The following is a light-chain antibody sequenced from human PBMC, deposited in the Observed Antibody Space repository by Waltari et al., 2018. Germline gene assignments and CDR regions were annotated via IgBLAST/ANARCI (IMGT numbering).Light chain of an antibody. CDR2: KDT. J-gene: IGLJ2*01. CDR1: ALTTQF. V-gene: IGLV3-25*03. Sequence: SYELTQPPSVSVSPGQTATITCSGDALTTQFAFWYQQKPGHAPVLVTYKDTERPSWIPDRFSGSTSGTTVTLTISGVQAEDEADYYCQSADSTSTHVVFGGGTKLTVL. CDR3: QSADSTSTHVV.